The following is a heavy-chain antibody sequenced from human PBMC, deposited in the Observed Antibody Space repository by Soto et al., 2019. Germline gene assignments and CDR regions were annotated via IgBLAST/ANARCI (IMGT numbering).Heavy chain of an antibody. J-gene: IGHJ5*02. CDR3: ARDLYRGLDP. CDR2: SHYSGST. Sequence: SETLSLTCTVSGDSINSGGHYWSWIRQHPGKGLEWIGYSHYSGSTYFNPYLKSRLTISLDTSQNQFSLKLTSVTAADTAVYYCARDLYRGLDPWGQGTLVTFSS. V-gene: IGHV4-31*03. CDR1: GDSINSGGHY. D-gene: IGHD3-10*01.